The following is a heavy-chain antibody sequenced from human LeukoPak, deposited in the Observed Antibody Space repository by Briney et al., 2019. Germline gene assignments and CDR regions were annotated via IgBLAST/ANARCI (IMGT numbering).Heavy chain of an antibody. CDR2: ITYDGSNK. Sequence: EGSLRLSCAASGFTFSSYAMHWVRQAPGKGLEWVAVITYDGSNKYYADSVKGRFTISRDNSKNTPYLQMNSLRAEDTAVYYCARSLVPYFDWSPQAGNWGQGTLVTVSS. CDR3: ARSLVPYFDWSPQAGN. V-gene: IGHV3-30*01. D-gene: IGHD3-9*01. CDR1: GFTFSSYA. J-gene: IGHJ4*02.